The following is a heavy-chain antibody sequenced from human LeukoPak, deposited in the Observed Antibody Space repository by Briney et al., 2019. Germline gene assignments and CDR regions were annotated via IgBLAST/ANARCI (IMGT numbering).Heavy chain of an antibody. CDR1: GYTFTTYW. CDR3: ARLLYYYDSSGYYYAPKAFDI. J-gene: IGHJ3*02. Sequence: GESLKISCKGSGYTFTTYWIGWVRQMPGKGLEWMGIIYPDDSDTRYSPSFQGQVIISADKSISTAYLQWSSLKASDTAMYYCARLLYYYDSSGYYYAPKAFDIWGQGTMVTVSS. CDR2: IYPDDSDT. V-gene: IGHV5-51*01. D-gene: IGHD3-22*01.